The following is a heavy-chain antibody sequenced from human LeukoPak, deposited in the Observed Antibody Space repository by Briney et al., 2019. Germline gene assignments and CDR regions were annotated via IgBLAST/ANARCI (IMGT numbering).Heavy chain of an antibody. Sequence: QPGGSLRLSCAASGFTYSIYEMNWVRQAPGKGLEWVSYISSSGRSIYYADSVKGRFTISRDNAKNSLYLQMNSLRAEDTAVYYCVRVGMDNDFDYWGQGILVTVSS. CDR3: VRVGMDNDFDY. D-gene: IGHD6-13*01. CDR1: GFTYSIYE. V-gene: IGHV3-48*03. J-gene: IGHJ4*02. CDR2: ISSSGRSI.